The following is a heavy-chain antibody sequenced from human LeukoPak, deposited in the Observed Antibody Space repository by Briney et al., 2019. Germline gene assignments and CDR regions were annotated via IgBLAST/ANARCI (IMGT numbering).Heavy chain of an antibody. J-gene: IGHJ4*02. CDR1: GFTFSTYW. Sequence: GGSLRLSCAASGFTFSTYWMHWVRQAPGKGLMWVSRINEHGSRTTYADSVKDRFTISRDNAKKTLYLQMNSLSVEDTAVYYCARAEYSSGWYPFDYWGQGTLVTVSS. V-gene: IGHV3-74*01. CDR2: INEHGSRT. D-gene: IGHD6-19*01. CDR3: ARAEYSSGWYPFDY.